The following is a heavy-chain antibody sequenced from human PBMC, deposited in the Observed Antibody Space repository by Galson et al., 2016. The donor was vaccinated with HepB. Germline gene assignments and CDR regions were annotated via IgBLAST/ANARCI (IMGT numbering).Heavy chain of an antibody. CDR1: GGSISTDNW. CDR2: IYHSGRT. D-gene: IGHD1-1*01. CDR3: TRREVRSAAGGTDY. J-gene: IGHJ4*02. V-gene: IGHV4-4*02. Sequence: SETLSLTCAVCGGSISTDNWWTWVRQPPSGKGLEWVGEIYHSGRTAYNPSLRSRVTISVDKSRNELSLNLRSVTAADAALYYCTRREVRSAAGGTDYWGQGTLVTVSS.